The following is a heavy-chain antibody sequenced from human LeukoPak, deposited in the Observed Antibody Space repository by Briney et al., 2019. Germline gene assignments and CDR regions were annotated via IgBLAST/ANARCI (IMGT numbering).Heavy chain of an antibody. Sequence: GGSLRLSCAASGFTFSSYGMHWVRQAPGKGLEWVAVISYDGSNKYYADSVKGRFTISRDNAKNSLYLQMNSLRAEDTAVYYCARDLLDYGAAFDIWGQGTKVTVSS. D-gene: IGHD3/OR15-3a*01. V-gene: IGHV3-30*03. CDR2: ISYDGSNK. CDR3: ARDLLDYGAAFDI. CDR1: GFTFSSYG. J-gene: IGHJ3*02.